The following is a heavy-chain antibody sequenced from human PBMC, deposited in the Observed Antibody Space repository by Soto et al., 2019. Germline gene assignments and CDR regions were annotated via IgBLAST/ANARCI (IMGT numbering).Heavy chain of an antibody. CDR2: IHYGGST. Sequence: QLQLQESGPGLVKPSETLSLTCTVSVGSISGSSYYWGWIRQPPGKGLEWIGSIHYGGSTYYNPSLKSRVTVSVETSKNQVCLKLRSVTAADTAVYFCARHEGYCSSGSTSCYSERWFDPWGQGTQVTVSS. V-gene: IGHV4-39*01. CDR3: ARHEGYCSSGSTSCYSERWFDP. CDR1: VGSISGSSYY. J-gene: IGHJ5*02. D-gene: IGHD2-15*01.